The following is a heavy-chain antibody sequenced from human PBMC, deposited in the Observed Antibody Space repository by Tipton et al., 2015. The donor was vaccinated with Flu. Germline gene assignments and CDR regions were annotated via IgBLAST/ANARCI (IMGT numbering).Heavy chain of an antibody. J-gene: IGHJ4*02. CDR3: AKDPLGRYWAF. Sequence: SLRLSCAASGFNFSRYAMSWVRQAPGKGLEWVSAISGSGGSTYYADSVKGRFTISRDNSKNTLYLQMNSLRAEDTAVYYSAKDPLGRYWAFWGLGTLVTVSP. CDR2: ISGSGGST. CDR1: GFNFSRYA. V-gene: IGHV3-23*01. D-gene: IGHD1-26*01.